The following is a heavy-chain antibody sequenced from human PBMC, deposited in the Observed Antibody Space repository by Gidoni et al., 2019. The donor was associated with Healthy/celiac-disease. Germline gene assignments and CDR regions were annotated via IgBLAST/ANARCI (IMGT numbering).Heavy chain of an antibody. V-gene: IGHV3-33*01. CDR3: ARESGFGMLDP. CDR2: LWFDGSTK. CDR1: GCTLSSHG. Sequence: QVQLVESGGGVVQPGRALGLSWEASGCTLSSHGMHSVRQAPGKGLEWVAVLWFDGSTKYYADSVKGRFTISRDTSKSTLYLQMNSLRAEDTAVYYCARESGFGMLDPWGQGTLVTVSS. D-gene: IGHD3-16*01. J-gene: IGHJ5*02.